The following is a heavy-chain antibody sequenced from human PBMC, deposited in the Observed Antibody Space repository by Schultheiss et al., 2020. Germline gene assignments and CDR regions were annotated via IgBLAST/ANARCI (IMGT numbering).Heavy chain of an antibody. J-gene: IGHJ6*02. V-gene: IGHV1-18*01. Sequence: ASVKVSCKASGGTFSSYAISWVRQAPGQGLEWMGWINPNSGGTNYAQKFQGWVTMTTDTSTSTAYMEVRSLRFDDTAVYYCARDVGPVAPTYGMDAWGQGTTVTVSS. CDR3: ARDVGPVAPTYGMDA. CDR1: GGTFSSYA. CDR2: INPNSGGT. D-gene: IGHD2-15*01.